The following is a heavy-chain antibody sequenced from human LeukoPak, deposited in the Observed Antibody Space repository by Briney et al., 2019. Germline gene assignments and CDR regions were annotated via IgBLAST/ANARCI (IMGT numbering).Heavy chain of an antibody. D-gene: IGHD2-2*01. Sequence: PGGSLRLSCAASGFTFSSYAMHWVRQAPGKGLEWVAVISYDGSNKYYADSVKGRFTISRDNSKNTLYLQMNSLRAEDTAVYYCAREFRKGYIVVVPAGYFDYWGQGTLVTVSS. CDR1: GFTFSSYA. J-gene: IGHJ4*02. V-gene: IGHV3-30-3*01. CDR2: ISYDGSNK. CDR3: AREFRKGYIVVVPAGYFDY.